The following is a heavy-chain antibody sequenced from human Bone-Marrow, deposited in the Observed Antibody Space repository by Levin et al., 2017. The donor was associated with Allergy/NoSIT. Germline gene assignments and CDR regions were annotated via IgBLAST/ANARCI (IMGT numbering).Heavy chain of an antibody. CDR2: ISATGDTA. Sequence: GGSLRLSCAASTFSFNNYAMGWVRQAPGKGLEWVSSISATGDTAYFTDSVKGRFTISRDNSKNTLYLQMNSLRVEDTALYYCAKDGKVEDKVWGSRNAFDIWGQGTMVTVFS. CDR3: AKDGKVEDKVWGSRNAFDI. D-gene: IGHD3-16*01. V-gene: IGHV3-23*01. CDR1: TFSFNNYA. J-gene: IGHJ3*02.